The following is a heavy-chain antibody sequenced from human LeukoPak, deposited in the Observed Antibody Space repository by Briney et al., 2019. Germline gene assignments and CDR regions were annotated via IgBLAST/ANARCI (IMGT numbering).Heavy chain of an antibody. D-gene: IGHD3-22*01. CDR2: IYSGGST. Sequence: GGSLRLSCAASGFTVSSNYMSWVRQAPGKELEWVSVIYSGGSTYYADSVKGRFTISRDNSKNTLYLQMNSLRAEDTAVYYCARVAHYDSSGIGNYWGQGTLVTVSS. V-gene: IGHV3-53*01. J-gene: IGHJ4*02. CDR1: GFTVSSNY. CDR3: ARVAHYDSSGIGNY.